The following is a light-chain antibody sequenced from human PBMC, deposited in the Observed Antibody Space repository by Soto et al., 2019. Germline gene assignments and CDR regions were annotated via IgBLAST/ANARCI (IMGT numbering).Light chain of an antibody. CDR1: QSVSSK. Sequence: EIVMTQSPATLSVSPGERATLSCRASQSVSSKLAWYQQKPGQAPRLLIYGASTRATGIAARFSGSGSGTEFTLIISSLQSEDFAVYYCQQYNNWPRTFGQGTKVDIK. J-gene: IGKJ1*01. CDR2: GAS. V-gene: IGKV3-15*01. CDR3: QQYNNWPRT.